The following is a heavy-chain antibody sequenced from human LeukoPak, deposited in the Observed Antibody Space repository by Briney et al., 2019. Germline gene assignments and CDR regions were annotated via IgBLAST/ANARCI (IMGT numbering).Heavy chain of an antibody. CDR1: GFTFSDHY. CDR3: AKPHYYDGSGYPYYFDY. CDR2: TRKKTNSYTT. V-gene: IGHV3-72*01. D-gene: IGHD3-22*01. J-gene: IGHJ4*02. Sequence: GGSLRLSCAASGFTFSDHYMDWVRQAPGKGLEWVGRTRKKTNSYTTEYAASVKGRFTISRDDSKNSLYLQMNSLRAEDTAVYYCAKPHYYDGSGYPYYFDYWGQGTLVTVSS.